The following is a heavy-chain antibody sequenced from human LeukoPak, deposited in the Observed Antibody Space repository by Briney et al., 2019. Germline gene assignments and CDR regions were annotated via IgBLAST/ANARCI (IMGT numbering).Heavy chain of an antibody. CDR3: ARGYSYAEFDP. CDR1: GGSISSGGYY. CDR2: IYYSGST. J-gene: IGHJ5*02. V-gene: IGHV4-31*03. D-gene: IGHD5-18*01. Sequence: SETLSLTCTVSGGSISSGGYYWSWIRQHPGTGLEWIGYIYYSGSTYYNPSLKSRVTISVDTSKNQFSLKLSSVTAADTAVYYCARGYSYAEFDPWGQGTLVTVSS.